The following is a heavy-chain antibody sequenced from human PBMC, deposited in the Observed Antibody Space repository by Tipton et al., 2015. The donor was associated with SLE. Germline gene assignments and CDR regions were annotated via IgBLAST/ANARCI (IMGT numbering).Heavy chain of an antibody. V-gene: IGHV4-34*09. Sequence: TLSLTCTVYGGSLSGYWWSWIRQSPGKGLEWIGEIYPTGRTDYNPSLMSRVTISVDTSQNQFSLKLSSVTAADTAVYYCARGAGTAMAFDYWGQGTLVTVSS. J-gene: IGHJ4*02. CDR3: ARGAGTAMAFDY. D-gene: IGHD5-18*01. CDR1: GGSLSGYW. CDR2: IYPTGRT.